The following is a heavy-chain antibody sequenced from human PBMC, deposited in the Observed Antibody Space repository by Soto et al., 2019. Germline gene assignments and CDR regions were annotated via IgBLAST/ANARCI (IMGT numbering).Heavy chain of an antibody. Sequence: QVQLQESGPGLVRPSETLSLSCAVSGDYISSSNWWSWVRQPPGKGLQWIGDIYHSGITNYNPSLRGRVTISVQKSKNQVSLRLNSVTAADTSIYYCVRDRRRSNSGIDPWGQGTLVTVSS. CDR2: IYHSGIT. CDR1: GDYISSSNW. J-gene: IGHJ5*02. D-gene: IGHD3-10*01. V-gene: IGHV4-4*02. CDR3: VRDRRRSNSGIDP.